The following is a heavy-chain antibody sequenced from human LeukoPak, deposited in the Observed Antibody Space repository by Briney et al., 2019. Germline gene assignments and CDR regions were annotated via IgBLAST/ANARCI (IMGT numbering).Heavy chain of an antibody. CDR1: GGSISSSGYY. CDR3: AREGYSGYDSTPY. D-gene: IGHD5-12*01. Sequence: PSETLSLTCTLSGGSISSSGYYWGWIRQPPGKGLEWIGSIYYSGSNYYNPSLKSRVAISVDTSKNQFSLKLNSVTAADTAVYYCAREGYSGYDSTPYWGQGTLVTVSS. J-gene: IGHJ4*02. V-gene: IGHV4-39*02. CDR2: IYYSGSN.